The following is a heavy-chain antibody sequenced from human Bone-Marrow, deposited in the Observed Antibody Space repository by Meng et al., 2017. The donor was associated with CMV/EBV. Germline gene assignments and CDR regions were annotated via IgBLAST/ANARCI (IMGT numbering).Heavy chain of an antibody. CDR3: ARAVGSGSYGWFDP. CDR2: ISAYNGNT. Sequence: QVSVVTSGAEGKHPGASVKVPCKASGYTFTSYGISWVRQAPGQGLEWMGWISAYNGNTNYAQKLQGRVTMTTDTSTSTAYMELRSLRSDDTAVYYCARAVGSGSYGWFDPWGQGTLVTVSS. V-gene: IGHV1-18*01. J-gene: IGHJ5*02. D-gene: IGHD3-10*01. CDR1: GYTFTSYG.